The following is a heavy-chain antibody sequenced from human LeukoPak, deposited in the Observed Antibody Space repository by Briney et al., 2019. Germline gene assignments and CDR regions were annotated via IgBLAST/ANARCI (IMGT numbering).Heavy chain of an antibody. V-gene: IGHV4-34*01. Sequence: ASETLSLTCAVYGGSFSGYYWSWIRQPPGKGLEWIGEINHSGSTNYNPSLKSRVTISVDTSKNQFSLKLSSVTAADTAVYYCASGYDFWSGYYPYYYYYYGMDVWGQGTTVTVSS. J-gene: IGHJ6*02. D-gene: IGHD3-3*01. CDR3: ASGYDFWSGYYPYYYYYYGMDV. CDR1: GGSFSGYY. CDR2: INHSGST.